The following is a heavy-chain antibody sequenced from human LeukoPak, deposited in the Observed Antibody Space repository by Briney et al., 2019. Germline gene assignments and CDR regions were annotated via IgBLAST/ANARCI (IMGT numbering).Heavy chain of an antibody. CDR1: GYTFTGYY. V-gene: IGHV1-46*01. CDR3: ARVYFDAFDM. D-gene: IGHD3-10*01. J-gene: IGHJ3*02. CDR2: INPSGGST. Sequence: ASVKVSCKASGYTFTGYYIHWVRQAPGQGLEWMGWINPSGGSTSYAQKFQGRVTMTRDTSTSTVYMELSSLRSEDTAVYYCARVYFDAFDMWGQGTMVTVSS.